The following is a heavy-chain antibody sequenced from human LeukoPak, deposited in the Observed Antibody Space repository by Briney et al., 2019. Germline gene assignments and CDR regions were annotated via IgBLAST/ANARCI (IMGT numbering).Heavy chain of an antibody. CDR1: GGSIASGGYY. CDR3: ARGGSGISNTFDI. CDR2: IYYSGST. Sequence: SETLSLTCTVSGGSIASGGYYWSWIRQHPGKGLEWLGYIYYSGSTNSNPSLKSRVTMSVDTSKNQFSLKLRSVTAADTAVYYCARGGSGISNTFDIWGQGTMVTVSS. D-gene: IGHD3-10*01. J-gene: IGHJ3*02. V-gene: IGHV4-61*08.